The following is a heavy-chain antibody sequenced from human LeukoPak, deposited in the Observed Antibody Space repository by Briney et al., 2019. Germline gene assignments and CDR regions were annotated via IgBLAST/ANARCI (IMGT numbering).Heavy chain of an antibody. D-gene: IGHD1-26*01. J-gene: IGHJ4*02. CDR1: GGSISSSSYY. CDR3: ARHVKFDRSPLGH. Sequence: SETLSLTCTVSGGSISSSSYYWGWIRQPPGKGLEWIGSIYYSGSTYYNPSLKSRVTISVDTSKNQFSLKLSSVTAADTAVYYCARHVKFDRSPLGHWGQGTLVTVSS. CDR2: IYYSGST. V-gene: IGHV4-39*01.